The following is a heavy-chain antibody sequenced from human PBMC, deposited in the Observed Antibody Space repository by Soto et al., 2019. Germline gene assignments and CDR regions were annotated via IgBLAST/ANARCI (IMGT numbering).Heavy chain of an antibody. CDR2: ANPDGSKK. CDR1: GFTITTYW. V-gene: IGHV3-7*02. D-gene: IGHD3-16*01. J-gene: IGHJ4*02. Sequence: PGGSLRLSCAVSGFTITTYWMIWVRQAPGKGLEWVASANPDGSKKHYVDSVEGRFAISRDNSKNTMFLQMNSLRPEDTAVYYCAKPVWEKTMTLNHFDFSGLGALVTVST. CDR3: AKPVWEKTMTLNHFDF.